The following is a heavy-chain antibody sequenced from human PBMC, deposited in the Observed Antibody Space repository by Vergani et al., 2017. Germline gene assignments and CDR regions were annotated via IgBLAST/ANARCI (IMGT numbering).Heavy chain of an antibody. V-gene: IGHV3-73*02. J-gene: IGHJ5*01. CDR1: GFTFSGSA. Sequence: EELLVQSGGGLVQPGGSLKLSCVASGFTFSGSAIHWVRQSSGKGLEWLGRIRSKANDYATEYSVSVRGRVTISRDNAKNTLYLEMNSLRGDDTAIYYCVRARCSGPCFMSNWFDSWGQGTLVTVSS. D-gene: IGHD5-12*01. CDR2: IRSKANDYAT. CDR3: VRARCSGPCFMSNWFDS.